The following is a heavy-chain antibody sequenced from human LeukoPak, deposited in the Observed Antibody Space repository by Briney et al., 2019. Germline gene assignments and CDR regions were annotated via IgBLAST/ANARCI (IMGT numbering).Heavy chain of an antibody. CDR3: ARDPSRFGEYGYFDY. Sequence: GGSLRLSCAASGFTFSSFALHWVRQTPGKGLEWVAGMSYNGNDKYCEDSLKGRFTISRDNSKNTLYLQMNSLRAEDTAVYYCARDPSRFGEYGYFDYWGQGSLVTVSS. D-gene: IGHD3-10*01. CDR2: MSYNGNDK. V-gene: IGHV3-30*04. J-gene: IGHJ4*02. CDR1: GFTFSSFA.